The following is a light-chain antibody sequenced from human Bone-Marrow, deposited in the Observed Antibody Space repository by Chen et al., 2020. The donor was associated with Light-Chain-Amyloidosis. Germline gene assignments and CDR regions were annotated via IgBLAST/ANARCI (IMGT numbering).Light chain of an antibody. V-gene: IGLV2-23*01. Sequence: QSALTQPASVSGSPGQSITISCTGTSSHAGSYKFVSWYQQHPGKVPKLLIYEDNKRPPGIPNRFSGSKSGTTASLTIVGLQTDDEATYYCFSDGSGSDWMFGGGTNLTVL. CDR1: SSHAGSYKF. J-gene: IGLJ3*02. CDR3: FSDGSGSDWM. CDR2: EDN.